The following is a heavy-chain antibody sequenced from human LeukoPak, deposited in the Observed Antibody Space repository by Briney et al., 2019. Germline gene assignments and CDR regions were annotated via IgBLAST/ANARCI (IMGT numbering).Heavy chain of an antibody. CDR3: AKGSSGSGSYHFDY. Sequence: GGSLRLSCAASGFTFSNFVMSWVRQAPGKGLEWVSGISGSGASTYYADSVKGRFTISRDNSKNTLYLPINSLRAEDTAIFYCAKGSSGSGSYHFDYWGQGTLVTVSS. J-gene: IGHJ4*02. CDR1: GFTFSNFV. V-gene: IGHV3-23*01. D-gene: IGHD3-10*01. CDR2: ISGSGAST.